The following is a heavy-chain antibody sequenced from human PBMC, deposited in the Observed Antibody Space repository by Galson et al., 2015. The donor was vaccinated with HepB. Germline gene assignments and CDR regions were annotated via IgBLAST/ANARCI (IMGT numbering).Heavy chain of an antibody. CDR2: IIPIFGIA. CDR3: ARSYYDSSGYYPDYDY. D-gene: IGHD3-22*01. V-gene: IGHV1-69*10. Sequence: SVKVSCKASGGTFSSYAISWVRQAPGQGLEWMGGIIPIFGIANYAQKFQGRVTITADKSTSTAYMELSSLRSEDTAVYYCARSYYDSSGYYPDYDYWGQGTLVTVSS. CDR1: GGTFSSYA. J-gene: IGHJ4*02.